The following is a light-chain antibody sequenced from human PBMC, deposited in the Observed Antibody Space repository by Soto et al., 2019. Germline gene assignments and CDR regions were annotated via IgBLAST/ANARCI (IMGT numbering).Light chain of an antibody. CDR2: DAS. CDR3: QRYNSYVPA. CDR1: QSISSW. Sequence: DIQMTQSPSTLSASVGDRVTITCRASQSISSWLAWYQQKPGKAPKLLIYDASSLESGVPSRFSGSGFGTEFTLTISGLQPDDFATYYCQRYNSYVPAVGQGTKLEIK. J-gene: IGKJ2*01. V-gene: IGKV1-5*01.